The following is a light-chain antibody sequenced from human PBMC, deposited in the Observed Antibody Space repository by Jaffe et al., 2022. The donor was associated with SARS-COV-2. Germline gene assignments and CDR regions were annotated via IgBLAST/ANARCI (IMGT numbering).Light chain of an antibody. CDR1: SSDVGGYDY. CDR2: DVT. CDR3: CSYAGSYTYVV. Sequence: QSALTQPRSVSGSPGQSVTISCTGTSSDVGGYDYVSWYQHHPGKAPKVIIYDVTKRPSGVPDRFSGSKSGNTASLTISGLQAEDEADYHCCSYAGSYTYVVFGGGTKLTVL. J-gene: IGLJ2*01. V-gene: IGLV2-11*01.